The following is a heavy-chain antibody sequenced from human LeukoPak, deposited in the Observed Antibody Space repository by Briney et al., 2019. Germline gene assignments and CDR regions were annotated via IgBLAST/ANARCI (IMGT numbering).Heavy chain of an antibody. CDR2: VNSDGTRT. V-gene: IGHV3-74*01. CDR3: ARIGSSSWYEDY. CDR1: EISFSSSW. J-gene: IGHJ4*02. Sequence: GGSLRLSCAASEISFSSSWMHWVRQGPGKGLVWVSRVNSDGTRTNYADSVKGRFAISRDNAKNMLYLQMNSLRAEDTAVYYCARIGSSSWYEDYWGQGTLVTVSS. D-gene: IGHD6-13*01.